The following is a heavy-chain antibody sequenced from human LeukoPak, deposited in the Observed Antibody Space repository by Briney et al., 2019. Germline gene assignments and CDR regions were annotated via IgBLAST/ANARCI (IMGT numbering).Heavy chain of an antibody. V-gene: IGHV3-7*01. J-gene: IGHJ4*02. CDR2: IKRDGSEK. CDR1: GFTFSSYW. D-gene: IGHD3-16*02. Sequence: GGSLRLSCAASGFTFSSYWMSWVRQAPGQGLEWVANIKRDGSEKYYVDSVKGRFTISRDNAKDSLYLQMNSLRAEDTAVYYCAREMITFGGVIVNVYFDYWGQGTLVTVSS. CDR3: AREMITFGGVIVNVYFDY.